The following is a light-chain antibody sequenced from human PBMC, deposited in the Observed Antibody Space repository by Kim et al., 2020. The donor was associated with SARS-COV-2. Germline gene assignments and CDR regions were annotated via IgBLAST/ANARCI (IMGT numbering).Light chain of an antibody. CDR3: QAWDSSTKV. V-gene: IGLV3-1*01. CDR1: KLGDKY. J-gene: IGLJ2*01. CDR2: QDS. Sequence: SYELTQPPSVSVSPGQTASITCSGDKLGDKYAFWYQQKPGQSPVLVMFQDSKRPSGISERFSGSNSGNTATLTISGTQAMDEADYYCQAWDSSTKVFG.